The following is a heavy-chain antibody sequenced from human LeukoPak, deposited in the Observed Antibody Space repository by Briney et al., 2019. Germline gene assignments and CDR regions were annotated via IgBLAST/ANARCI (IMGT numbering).Heavy chain of an antibody. CDR3: AKEVDDAFDI. J-gene: IGHJ3*02. CDR2: ISYDGSNK. CDR1: GFTFSSYG. D-gene: IGHD2-15*01. Sequence: GGSLRLSCAASGFTFSSYGMHWVRQAPGKGLEWVAVISYDGSNKYYADSVKGRFTISRDNAKNSLYLQMNSLRAEDMALYYCAKEVDDAFDIWGQGTMVTVSS. V-gene: IGHV3-30*18.